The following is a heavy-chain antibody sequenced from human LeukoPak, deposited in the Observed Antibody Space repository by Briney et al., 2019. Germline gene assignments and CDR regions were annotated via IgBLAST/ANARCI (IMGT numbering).Heavy chain of an antibody. V-gene: IGHV3-74*01. Sequence: PGGSLRLSCVASGFNFRNHWMHWVRQVPGKGPVWVSRINNDGRSTTYADSVKGRFTISRDNAKNMLYLQMNSLTADDTALYYCANSAVAGARRFDYWGQGTLVTVSS. J-gene: IGHJ4*02. CDR3: ANSAVAGARRFDY. D-gene: IGHD6-19*01. CDR1: GFNFRNHW. CDR2: INNDGRST.